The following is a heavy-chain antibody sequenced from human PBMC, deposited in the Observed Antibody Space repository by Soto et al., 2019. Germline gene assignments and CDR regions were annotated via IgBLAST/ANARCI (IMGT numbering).Heavy chain of an antibody. V-gene: IGHV4-39*01. D-gene: IGHD2-2*01. J-gene: IGHJ5*02. CDR2: IYYSGST. Sequence: SETLSLTCTVSGASISTSSRHWGWIRQPPGKGLEWIGSIYYSGSTYYNPSLKSRVTISVDTSKNQFSLKLSSVTAADTAVYYCAEDLTYCRSTICYSYRQFDPWGQGSLVTVSS. CDR1: GASISTSSRH. CDR3: AEDLTYCRSTICYSYRQFDP.